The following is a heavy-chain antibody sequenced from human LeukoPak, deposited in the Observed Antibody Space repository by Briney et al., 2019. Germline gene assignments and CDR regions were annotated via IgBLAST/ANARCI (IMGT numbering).Heavy chain of an antibody. CDR3: ARSYGSGYGYTYYGMDV. Sequence: PSETLSLTCTVSGGSISSYYWSWIRQPPGKGLEWIGYIYYTGSTNYNPSLKSRVIISVDTSKNQFSLKLNSVTAADTAVYYCARSYGSGYGYTYYGMDVWGQGTTVTVSS. D-gene: IGHD3-10*01. CDR1: GGSISSYY. V-gene: IGHV4-59*01. J-gene: IGHJ6*02. CDR2: IYYTGST.